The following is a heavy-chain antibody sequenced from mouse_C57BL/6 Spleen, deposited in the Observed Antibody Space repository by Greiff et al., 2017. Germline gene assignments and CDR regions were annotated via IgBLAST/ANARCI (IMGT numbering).Heavy chain of an antibody. J-gene: IGHJ2*01. CDR2: ISYSGST. CDR1: GYSITSGYD. D-gene: IGHD1-1*01. Sequence: EVKLQESGPGIVKPSQSLSLTCTVTGYSITSGYDWHWIRHFPGNKLEWMGYISYSGSTNYNPSLKSRISITHDTSKNHFFLKLNSDTTVDTATYYCATGENYSGSSPFDYWGQGTTLTVSS. CDR3: ATGENYSGSSPFDY. V-gene: IGHV3-1*01.